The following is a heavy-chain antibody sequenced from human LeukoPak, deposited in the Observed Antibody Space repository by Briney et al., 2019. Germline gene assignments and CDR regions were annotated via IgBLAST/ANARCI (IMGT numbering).Heavy chain of an antibody. CDR1: GFTFSNYG. CDR2: ISYDGSSK. V-gene: IGHV3-30*18. D-gene: IGHD5-12*01. CDR3: AKSGYQSGALRLHHFDQ. Sequence: TGGSLRLSCAASGFTFSNYGMHWVRQAPGKGLEWVAIISYDGSSKYYADSVKGRFTISRDTSKNTLYLQMNSLRAEDTAVYYCAKSGYQSGALRLHHFDQWGQGTLVTVSS. J-gene: IGHJ4*02.